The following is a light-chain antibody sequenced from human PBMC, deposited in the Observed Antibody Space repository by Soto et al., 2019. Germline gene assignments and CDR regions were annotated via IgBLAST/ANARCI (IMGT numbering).Light chain of an antibody. V-gene: IGLV1-44*01. CDR1: SYNIGSNT. CDR3: AAWDDSLNGPV. J-gene: IGLJ2*01. Sequence: QSALTQPPSASGTPGQRVTISCSGSSYNIGSNTVNWYQQLPGTAPKLLIYSNNRRPSGVPDRFSGSKSGTSASLAISGLQSEDEADYYCAAWDDSLNGPVFGGGTKLTVL. CDR2: SNN.